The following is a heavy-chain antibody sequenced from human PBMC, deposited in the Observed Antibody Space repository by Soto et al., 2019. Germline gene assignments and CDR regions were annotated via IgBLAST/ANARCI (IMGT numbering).Heavy chain of an antibody. J-gene: IGHJ6*03. D-gene: IGHD3-16*01. CDR2: MNPNSGNT. V-gene: IGHV1-8*01. CDR1: GYTFTSYD. Sequence: ASVKVSCKDSGYTFTSYDINWVRQATGQGLEWMGWMNPNSGNTGYAQKFQGRVTMTRNTSISTAYMELSSLRAEDTAVYYCARDPVGHPKQDYYYYYMDVWGKGTTVTVSS. CDR3: ARDPVGHPKQDYYYYYMDV.